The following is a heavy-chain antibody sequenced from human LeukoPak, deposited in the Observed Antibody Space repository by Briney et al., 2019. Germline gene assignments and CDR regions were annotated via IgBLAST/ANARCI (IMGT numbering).Heavy chain of an antibody. V-gene: IGHV3-53*01. CDR1: GFTVSSNY. CDR3: AASGSYYLFDY. D-gene: IGHD1-26*01. CDR2: IYSGGST. Sequence: GGSLRLSCAASGFTVSSNYMSWVRQAPGKGLEWVSVIYSGGSTYYADSVKGRFTISRDNSKNTLYLQMNSLRAEDTAVYYCAASGSYYLFDYWGQGTLVTVSS. J-gene: IGHJ4*02.